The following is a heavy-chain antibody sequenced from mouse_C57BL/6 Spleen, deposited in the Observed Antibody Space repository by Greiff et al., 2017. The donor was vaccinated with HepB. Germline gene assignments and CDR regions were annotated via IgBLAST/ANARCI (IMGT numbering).Heavy chain of an antibody. V-gene: IGHV5-4*03. CDR1: GFTFSSYA. Sequence: EVMLVESGGGLVKPGGSLKLSCAASGFTFSSYAMSWVRQTPEKRLEWVATISDGGSYTYYPDNVKGRFTISRDNAKNNLYLQMSHLKSEDTAMYYCARGGYGSSWGFYYAMDYWGQGTSVTVSS. J-gene: IGHJ4*01. CDR2: ISDGGSYT. CDR3: ARGGYGSSWGFYYAMDY. D-gene: IGHD1-1*01.